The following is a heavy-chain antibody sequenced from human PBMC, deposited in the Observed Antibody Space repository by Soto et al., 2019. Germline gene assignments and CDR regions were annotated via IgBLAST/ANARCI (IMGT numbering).Heavy chain of an antibody. J-gene: IGHJ6*04. Sequence: PSDTLSLTCAVSGYSISSGYYWGWIRQPPGKGLEWIGSIYHSGSTYYNPSLKSRVTISVDTSTNQFSLKLSSVPAADTAVYYCLRSQEWVKDGMYGCGKGTTDTVS. CDR1: GYSISSGYY. CDR3: LRSQEWVKDGMYG. V-gene: IGHV4-38-2*01. CDR2: IYHSGST. D-gene: IGHD3-3*01.